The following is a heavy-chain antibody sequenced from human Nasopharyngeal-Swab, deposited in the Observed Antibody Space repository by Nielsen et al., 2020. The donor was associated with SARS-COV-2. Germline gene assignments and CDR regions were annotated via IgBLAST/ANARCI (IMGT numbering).Heavy chain of an antibody. D-gene: IGHD4-17*01. V-gene: IGHV4-34*01. CDR3: ARGSTVTTFYYYYYGMDV. CDR2: INHRGST. J-gene: IGHJ6*02. Sequence: SATLSLTCAVYGGSFSGYYWSWIRQPPGKGLEWIGEINHRGSTNYNPSLKSRVTISVDTSKNQFSLKLSTVTAADTAVYYCARGSTVTTFYYYYYGMDVWGQGTTVTVSS. CDR1: GGSFSGYY.